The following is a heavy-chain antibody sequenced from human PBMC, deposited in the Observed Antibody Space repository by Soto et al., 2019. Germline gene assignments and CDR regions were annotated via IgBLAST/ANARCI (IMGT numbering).Heavy chain of an antibody. J-gene: IGHJ3*01. CDR2: IKRDGSGK. V-gene: IGHV3-7*05. CDR3: AIDDNYCDGSVCYDVFDV. Sequence: EVQLVESGGGLVQPGGSLRLSCVASGFTFSNYWMAWVRQAPGKGLEWVANIKRDGSGKNLADSVGGGFTISRDNAENSLYPHMNSLRGEYTAVYYCAIDDNYCDGSVCYDVFDVWGQATIVAVSS. CDR1: GFTFSNYW. D-gene: IGHD3-22*01.